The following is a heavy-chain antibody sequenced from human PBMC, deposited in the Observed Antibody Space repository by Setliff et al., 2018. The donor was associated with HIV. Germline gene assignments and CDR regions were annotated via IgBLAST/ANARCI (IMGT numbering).Heavy chain of an antibody. CDR1: GYTFTSYG. D-gene: IGHD2-2*01. Sequence: GASVTVSCKASGYTFTSYGISWVRQAPGQGLEWMGWIGAKNDNTNYARQFQGRVTMTTDTSTNTVYMELRSLTSDDTAVYYCARPAATWDFDYWGQGTLVTVSS. J-gene: IGHJ4*02. CDR2: IGAKNDNT. V-gene: IGHV1-18*01. CDR3: ARPAATWDFDY.